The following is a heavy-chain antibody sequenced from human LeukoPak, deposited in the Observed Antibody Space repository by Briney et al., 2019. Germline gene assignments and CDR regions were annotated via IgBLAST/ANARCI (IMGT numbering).Heavy chain of an antibody. CDR2: INPNSGGT. J-gene: IGHJ4*02. CDR1: GYTFTGYY. V-gene: IGHV1-2*02. Sequence: ASVKVSCKASGYTFTGYYMHWVRQAPGQGLEWMGWINPNSGGTNHAQKFQGRVTMTRDASISTAYMELSRLRSDDTAVYYCARDRPLDADDYYGFYYFDYWGQGTLVTVSS. CDR3: ARDRPLDADDYYGFYYFDY. D-gene: IGHD3-10*01.